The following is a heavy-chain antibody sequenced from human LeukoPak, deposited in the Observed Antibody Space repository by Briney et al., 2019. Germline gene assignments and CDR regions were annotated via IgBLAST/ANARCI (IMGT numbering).Heavy chain of an antibody. CDR2: IIPILGIA. CDR3: ARVPNSSSWGRSDAFDI. J-gene: IGHJ3*02. D-gene: IGHD6-13*01. Sequence: PGASVKVSCKASGYTFTGYYMHWVRQAPGQGLEWMGRIIPILGIANYAQKFQGRVTITADKSTSTAYMELSSLRSEDTAVYYCARVPNSSSWGRSDAFDIWGQGTMVTVSS. V-gene: IGHV1-69*04. CDR1: GYTFTGYY.